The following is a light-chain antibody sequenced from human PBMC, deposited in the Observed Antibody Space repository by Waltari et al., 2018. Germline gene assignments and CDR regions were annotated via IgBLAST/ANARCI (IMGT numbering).Light chain of an antibody. CDR2: GEN. V-gene: IGLV3-19*01. CDR1: SLRDYY. Sequence: SSELTQDPAVSVALGQTVRITCQGDSLRDYYATWYQQKPGQAPVLVIHGENNRPSGIPDRFSGSNSGNTASLTITGAQAEDEADYFCNSRDTSGGRRHAVFGGGTKLTVL. CDR3: NSRDTSGGRRHAV. J-gene: IGLJ2*01.